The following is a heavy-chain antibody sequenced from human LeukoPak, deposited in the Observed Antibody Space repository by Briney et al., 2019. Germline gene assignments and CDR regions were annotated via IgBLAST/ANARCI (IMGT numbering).Heavy chain of an antibody. Sequence: GGSLRLSCAASGFTVSSNYMSWVRQAPGKGLEWVSVIYSGGSTYYADSVKGRFTISRDNSKNTLYLQMNSLRAEDTAVYYCAKDMVVAGLYYYYGMDVWGQGTTVTVSS. V-gene: IGHV3-53*01. J-gene: IGHJ6*02. D-gene: IGHD6-19*01. CDR2: IYSGGST. CDR3: AKDMVVAGLYYYYGMDV. CDR1: GFTVSSNY.